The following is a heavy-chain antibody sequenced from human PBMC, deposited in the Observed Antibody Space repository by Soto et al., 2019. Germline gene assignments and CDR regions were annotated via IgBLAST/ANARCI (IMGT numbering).Heavy chain of an antibody. CDR3: ARDLGRTAAGYYYYYAMDV. CDR1: GFTFRSYW. Sequence: PGGSLRLSCAASGFTFRSYWMNWVRQVPGKGLEWVANIKEDGSEKYFLDSVKGRFTISRDNAENSLYLRMNSLRAEDSAVYYCARDLGRTAAGYYYYYAMDVWGQGTTVTVSS. V-gene: IGHV3-7*01. CDR2: IKEDGSEK. D-gene: IGHD2-2*01. J-gene: IGHJ6*02.